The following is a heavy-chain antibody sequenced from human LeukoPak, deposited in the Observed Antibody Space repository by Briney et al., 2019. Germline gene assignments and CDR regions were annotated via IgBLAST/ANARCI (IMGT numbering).Heavy chain of an antibody. Sequence: TSETLSLTCTVSGGAINSYYWGWVRQPAGKGLEWIGRIYPTGTTNYSPSFKSRLTMSLDTSKNQFSLKLRSVTAADTAVYYCGRQGYTASDYFVDYWSNGTLGTVSS. CDR1: GGAINSYY. V-gene: IGHV4-4*07. CDR3: GRQGYTASDYFVDY. CDR2: IYPTGTT. J-gene: IGHJ4*01. D-gene: IGHD4-17*01.